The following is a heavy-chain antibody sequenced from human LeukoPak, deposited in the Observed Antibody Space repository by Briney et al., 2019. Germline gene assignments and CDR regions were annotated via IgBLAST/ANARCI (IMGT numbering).Heavy chain of an antibody. CDR2: LSGASGRV. CDR3: AKKRLAGTGGNSMDV. Sequence: PGGSLRLSCAASGFTVGSNYLTWVRQAPGKGLEWVSILSGASGRVDYADSVKGRFTISRDNSKNTLYLYMNNLRAEDTAVYYCAKKRLAGTGGNSMDVWGKGTTVTVSS. D-gene: IGHD1-1*01. J-gene: IGHJ6*03. V-gene: IGHV3-23*01. CDR1: GFTVGSNY.